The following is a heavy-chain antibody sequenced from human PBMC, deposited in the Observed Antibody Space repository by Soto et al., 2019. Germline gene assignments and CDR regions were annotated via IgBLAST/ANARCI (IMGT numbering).Heavy chain of an antibody. V-gene: IGHV1-2*04. CDR3: ARAISSTALFDF. CDR2: INPNSGVT. CDR1: GYTFTGYY. D-gene: IGHD2-21*01. Sequence: QVQLVQSGAEVKKPGASVKVSCKASGYTFTGYYIHWVRQAPGQGLEWMGWINPNSGVTNYAQKFQGWVTMTRDSSITTAYMELSRLRSDDTAVYYCARAISSTALFDFWGQGTLVTVSS. J-gene: IGHJ4*02.